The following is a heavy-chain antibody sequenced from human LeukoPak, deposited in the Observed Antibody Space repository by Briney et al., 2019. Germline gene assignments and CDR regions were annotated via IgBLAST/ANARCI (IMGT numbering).Heavy chain of an antibody. CDR2: IYYSGST. V-gene: IGHV4-61*01. Sequence: KPSQTLSLTCTVSGGSISSAPYYWSWIRQPPGKGLEWIGYIYYSGSTNYNPSLKSRVTISVDTSKNQFSLKLSSVTAADTAVYYCASARLVDFWSGPLFDYWGQGTLVTVSS. D-gene: IGHD3-3*01. CDR1: GGSISSAPYY. CDR3: ASARLVDFWSGPLFDY. J-gene: IGHJ4*02.